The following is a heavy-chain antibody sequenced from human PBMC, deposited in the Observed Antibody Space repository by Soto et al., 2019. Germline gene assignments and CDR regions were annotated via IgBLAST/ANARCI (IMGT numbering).Heavy chain of an antibody. CDR2: IYFTGAT. V-gene: IGHV4-31*03. CDR3: ASIPRRGYSYGSDY. CDR1: GASISSGTSY. Sequence: QVQLQESGPGLVKPSQTLSLTCNVSGASISSGTSYWTWIRQHPGEGLEWIGHIYFTGATYSNPSLRSRLTMSVDTSKNQCSLKLTSVTAADTATYYCASIPRRGYSYGSDYWGQGTLVTVSS. D-gene: IGHD2-21*02. J-gene: IGHJ4*02.